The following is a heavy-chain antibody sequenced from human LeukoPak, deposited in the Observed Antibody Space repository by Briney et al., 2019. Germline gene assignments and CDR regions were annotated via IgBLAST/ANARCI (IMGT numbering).Heavy chain of an antibody. J-gene: IGHJ6*02. CDR2: ISYDGSNK. CDR1: GFTFSSYG. V-gene: IGHV3-30*18. CDR3: AKDPIAVAGNNYYRMDV. D-gene: IGHD6-19*01. Sequence: PGGSLRLSCAASGFTFSSYGMYWVRQAPGKGLEWVAVISYDGSNKYYADSVKGRFTISRDNSKNTLYLQMNSLRAEDTAVYYCAKDPIAVAGNNYYRMDVWGQGTTVTVSS.